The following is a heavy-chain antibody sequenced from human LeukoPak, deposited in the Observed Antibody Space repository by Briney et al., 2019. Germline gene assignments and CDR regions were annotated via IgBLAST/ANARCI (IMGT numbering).Heavy chain of an antibody. V-gene: IGHV4-34*01. D-gene: IGHD6-13*01. CDR1: GGSFSGYY. CDR3: ARGRAAAGIPYYFGMDV. Sequence: SETLSLTCAVYGGSFSGYYWSWIRQPPGKGLEWIGEINHSGSTNYNPSLKSRVTISVDTSKNQFSLKLSSVTAADTAVYYCARGRAAAGIPYYFGMDVWGQGTTVTVSS. CDR2: INHSGST. J-gene: IGHJ6*02.